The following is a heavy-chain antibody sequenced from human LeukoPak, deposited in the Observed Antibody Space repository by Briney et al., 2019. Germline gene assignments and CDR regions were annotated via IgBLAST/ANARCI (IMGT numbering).Heavy chain of an antibody. D-gene: IGHD1-26*01. CDR3: ARDGGSYLQPTDY. CDR2: ITGSGDST. V-gene: IGHV3-23*01. CDR1: GFTFSSYS. Sequence: PGGSLRLSCAASGFTFSSYSMNWVRQAPGKGLEWVSSITGSGDSTYYADSVKGRFTISRDNSKNTLYLQMNSLRAEDTAVYHCARDGGSYLQPTDYWGQGTLVTVSS. J-gene: IGHJ4*02.